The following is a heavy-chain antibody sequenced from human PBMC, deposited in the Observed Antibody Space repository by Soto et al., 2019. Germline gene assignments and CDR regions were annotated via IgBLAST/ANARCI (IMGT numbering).Heavy chain of an antibody. Sequence: QVQLVESGGGVVQPGRSLRLSCAASGFTFSSYGMHWVRQAPGKGLEWVAVIWYDGSNKYYADSVKGRFTISGDNSKNTLYLQMNSLRAEDTAVYYCARGRRYSSGWSDYWGQGTLVTVSS. CDR2: IWYDGSNK. V-gene: IGHV3-33*01. CDR1: GFTFSSYG. J-gene: IGHJ4*02. D-gene: IGHD6-19*01. CDR3: ARGRRYSSGWSDY.